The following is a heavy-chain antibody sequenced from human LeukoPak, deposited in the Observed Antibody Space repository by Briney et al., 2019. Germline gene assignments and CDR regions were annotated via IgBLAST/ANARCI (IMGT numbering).Heavy chain of an antibody. D-gene: IGHD2-8*02. CDR1: GYTFTDYY. CDR3: ARAGLVVIPDI. V-gene: IGHV1-2*02. J-gene: IGHJ4*02. CDR2: INPNSGDT. Sequence: ASVKVSCKASGYTFTDYYMHWVRQAPGQGLEWMGWINPNSGDTNYAQNFQGRVTMTRDTSISTAYVELSRLRSDDTAVYYCARAGLVVIPDIWGQGTLVTVSS.